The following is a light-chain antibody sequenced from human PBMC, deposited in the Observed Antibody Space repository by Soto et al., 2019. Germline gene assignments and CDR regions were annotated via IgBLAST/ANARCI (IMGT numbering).Light chain of an antibody. CDR1: RSVLYSTNNKNY. J-gene: IGKJ4*01. V-gene: IGKV4-1*01. Sequence: DIVMTQSPDSLAVSLGERATINCKSSRSVLYSTNNKNYLAWYQQKPGQPPKLLIYWAATRESGVPDRFSGSGSGTHFTLTISSLQAEDVSVYYCQQYYITPLTFGGGTKVEIK. CDR3: QQYYITPLT. CDR2: WAA.